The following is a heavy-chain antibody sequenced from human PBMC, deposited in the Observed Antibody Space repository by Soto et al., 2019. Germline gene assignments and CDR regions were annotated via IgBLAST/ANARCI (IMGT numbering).Heavy chain of an antibody. Sequence: QVQLMQSGAEVKKPGASVKVSCKASGYTFTSYYIHWVRQAPGQGLEWMAIINPSGGSTNYAQKFEGRGTVTEDTSTSTVNMELSSLRSEDTAVYYCARDLTAGDYWGQGTLVTVSS. CDR3: ARDLTAGDY. V-gene: IGHV1-46*01. CDR1: GYTFTSYY. CDR2: INPSGGST. J-gene: IGHJ4*02. D-gene: IGHD2-21*02.